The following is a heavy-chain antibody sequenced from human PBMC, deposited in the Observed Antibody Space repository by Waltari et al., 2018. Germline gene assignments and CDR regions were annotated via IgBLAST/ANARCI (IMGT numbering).Heavy chain of an antibody. J-gene: IGHJ4*02. D-gene: IGHD3-22*01. Sequence: LVQSGAEVEKPGASVQVSCTASGSASTRYAILWVRQAPGQGLEWMGRINPKNGDTHYAQNFQGRVALTTDTSTNTAFMELQRLRSDDTAVYYCLRDSSGSHFDYWGQGTLVTVSS. CDR1: GSASTRYA. CDR3: LRDSSGSHFDY. V-gene: IGHV1-2*06. CDR2: INPKNGDT.